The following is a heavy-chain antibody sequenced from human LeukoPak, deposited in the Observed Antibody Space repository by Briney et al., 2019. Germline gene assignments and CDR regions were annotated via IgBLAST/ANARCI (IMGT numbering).Heavy chain of an antibody. CDR2: INHNGHT. CDR1: GGSFTGQY. V-gene: IGHV4-34*01. CDR3: ARAGTGDRSAVFDS. Sequence: SETLSLTCAVYGGSFTGQYWNWIRQAPGRGLEWIGEINHNGHTNNHPSLKGRVTFFVDPSKKQFSLRLASLTADDTALYYCARAGTGDRSAVFDSWGPESLVTVSS. J-gene: IGHJ4*02. D-gene: IGHD7-27*01.